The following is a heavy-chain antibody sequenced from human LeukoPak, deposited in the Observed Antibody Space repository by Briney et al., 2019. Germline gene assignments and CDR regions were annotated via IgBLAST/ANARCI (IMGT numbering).Heavy chain of an antibody. Sequence: GGSLRLSCAASGFTFSSYWMHWVRQAPGKGLVWVSRINSDGSSTSYADSVKGRFTISRDNAKNTLCLQMNSLRAEDTAVYYCARDDGYSRFDPWGQGTLVTVSS. CDR2: INSDGSST. D-gene: IGHD5-24*01. V-gene: IGHV3-74*01. J-gene: IGHJ5*02. CDR1: GFTFSSYW. CDR3: ARDDGYSRFDP.